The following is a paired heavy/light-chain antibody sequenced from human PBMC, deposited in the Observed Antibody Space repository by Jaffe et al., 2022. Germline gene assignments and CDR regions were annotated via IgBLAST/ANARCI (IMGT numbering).Light chain of an antibody. Sequence: IVLTQSPATLSLSPGERAALSCRASQSVGHDLAWYQHISGQPPRLLIYNGSSRATGIPARFSGSGSGTDFTLAISSLEPEDFAVYYCQQRWHWTFGQGTQVEI. CDR1: QSVGHD. J-gene: IGKJ1*01. CDR2: NGS. CDR3: QQRWHWT. V-gene: IGKV3-11*01.
Heavy chain of an antibody. D-gene: IGHD4-17*01. CDR3: ASDYPYWYYYMNV. CDR2: IHGRGDSP. Sequence: EVQLLESGGGLVQPGGSLRLSCVGSGFALHNYGMSWFRQAPGKGLEWVSAIHGRGDSPYYADSVKGRFTISRDTSKNTLYLQMNSLGAEDTAVYYCASDYPYWYYYMNVWGKGTTVTVSS. J-gene: IGHJ6*03. V-gene: IGHV3-23*01. CDR1: GFALHNYG.